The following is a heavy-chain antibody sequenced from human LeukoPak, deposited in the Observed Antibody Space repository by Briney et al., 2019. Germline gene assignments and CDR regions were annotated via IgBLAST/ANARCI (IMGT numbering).Heavy chain of an antibody. CDR3: ATAPYFDL. Sequence: SQTLSLTCTVSGGSISSGSYYWSWIRQPAGKGLEWIGRIYTSGSTNYNPSLKSRVTISVDTSKNQFSLKLSSVTAADTAVYYCATAPYFDLWGRGTLVTVSS. V-gene: IGHV4-61*02. CDR1: GGSISSGSYY. J-gene: IGHJ2*01. CDR2: IYTSGST.